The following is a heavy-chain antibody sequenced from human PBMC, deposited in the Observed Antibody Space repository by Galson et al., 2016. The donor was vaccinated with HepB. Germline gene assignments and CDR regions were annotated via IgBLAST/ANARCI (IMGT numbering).Heavy chain of an antibody. CDR3: TRQVPITMVRGVLPKYDDYYYSMDV. J-gene: IGHJ6*03. CDR2: IRNKAYSYAT. CDR1: GFTFSGST. D-gene: IGHD3-10*01. V-gene: IGHV3-73*01. Sequence: SLRLSCAASGFTFSGSTMHWVRQASGKGLEWVGRIRNKAYSYATAYAASVKGRFTISRDDSKNTAYLQMNSLKTEDTAVYYCTRQVPITMVRGVLPKYDDYYYSMDVWGKGTTVTVSS.